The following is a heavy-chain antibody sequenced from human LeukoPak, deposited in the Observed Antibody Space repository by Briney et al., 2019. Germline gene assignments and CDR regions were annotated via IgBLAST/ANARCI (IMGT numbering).Heavy chain of an antibody. CDR3: ARVRYSSGPDY. Sequence: SETLSLTCTVSGGSISSYYWSWIRQPPGKGLEWIGYIYYSGSTNYNPSLKSRVTISVDKSKNQFSLKLSSVTAADTAVYYCARVRYSSGPDYWGQGTLVTVSS. V-gene: IGHV4-59*12. D-gene: IGHD6-19*01. J-gene: IGHJ4*02. CDR2: IYYSGST. CDR1: GGSISSYY.